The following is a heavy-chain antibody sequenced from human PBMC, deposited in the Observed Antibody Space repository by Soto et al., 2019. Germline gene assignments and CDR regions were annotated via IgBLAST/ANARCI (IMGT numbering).Heavy chain of an antibody. Sequence: EVQLVESGGGLIQPGGSLRLSCAVSGITVSSYYMSWVRQAAGKGLEWVSVIYAGSITYYADSVKGRFTIYRDNSKNTLNLEMNSLRVEDTAVYYCARIPYDNSGTIFDYWGQGTLVTGSS. CDR2: IYAGSIT. CDR1: GITVSSYY. V-gene: IGHV3-53*01. CDR3: ARIPYDNSGTIFDY. D-gene: IGHD3-22*01. J-gene: IGHJ4*02.